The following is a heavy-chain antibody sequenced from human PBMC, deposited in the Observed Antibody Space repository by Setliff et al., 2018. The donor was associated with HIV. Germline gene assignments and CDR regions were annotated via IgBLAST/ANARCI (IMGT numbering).Heavy chain of an antibody. CDR2: INAGNGNT. Sequence: ASVKVSCKASGYTFTDYAMHWVRQAPGQSLEWMGWINAGNGNTKYSQKFQGRVTMTRDTSASTAYMELSSLRTEDTALYYCVKNIGGYSSSSVFDYWGQGTLVTVSS. CDR3: VKNIGGYSSSSVFDY. CDR1: GYTFTDYA. V-gene: IGHV1-3*01. D-gene: IGHD6-6*01. J-gene: IGHJ4*02.